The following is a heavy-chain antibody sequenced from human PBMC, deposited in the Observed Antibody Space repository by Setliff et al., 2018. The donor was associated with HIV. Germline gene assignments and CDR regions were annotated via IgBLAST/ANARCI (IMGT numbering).Heavy chain of an antibody. Sequence: ASVKVFCKVSGYTLTELSMHWVRQAPGKGLEWMGGFDPEDVETIYAQKFQGRVTMTEDTSTDTAYMELNSLRSEDTAMYYCATVRAYYYDSSGQEYFQHWGRGTLVTVSS. CDR1: GYTLTELS. CDR2: FDPEDVET. J-gene: IGHJ1*01. V-gene: IGHV1-24*01. D-gene: IGHD3-22*01. CDR3: ATVRAYYYDSSGQEYFQH.